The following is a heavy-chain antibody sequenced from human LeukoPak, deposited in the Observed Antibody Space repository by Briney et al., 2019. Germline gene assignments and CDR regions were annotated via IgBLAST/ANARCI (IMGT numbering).Heavy chain of an antibody. CDR2: IRYDGSNK. Sequence: GGSLRLSCAASGFTFSSYGMHWVRPAPGKGLEWVAFIRYDGSNKYYADSVKGRFTISRDNSKNTLYLQKNSLRAEDTAVYYCARYSSSSFDYWGQGTLVTVSS. CDR1: GFTFSSYG. D-gene: IGHD6-6*01. V-gene: IGHV3-30*02. J-gene: IGHJ4*02. CDR3: ARYSSSSFDY.